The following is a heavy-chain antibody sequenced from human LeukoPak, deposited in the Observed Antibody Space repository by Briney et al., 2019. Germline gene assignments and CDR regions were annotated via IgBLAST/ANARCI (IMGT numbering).Heavy chain of an antibody. CDR1: GGSISSGSYY. CDR3: ARVVGTVTTGWYFDL. CDR2: IYTSGST. D-gene: IGHD4-17*01. J-gene: IGHJ2*01. V-gene: IGHV4-61*02. Sequence: PSETLSLTCTVSGGSISSGSYYWSWIRQSAGKGLEWIGRIYTSGSTNYNPSLKSRVTISVDTSKNQFSLKLSSVTAADTAVYYCARVVGTVTTGWYFDLWGRGTLVTVSS.